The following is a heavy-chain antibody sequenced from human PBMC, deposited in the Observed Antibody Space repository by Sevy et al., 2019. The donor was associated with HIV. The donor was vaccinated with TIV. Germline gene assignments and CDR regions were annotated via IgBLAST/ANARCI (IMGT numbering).Heavy chain of an antibody. V-gene: IGHV4-61*01. Sequence: SETLSLTCTVSGGSVSSGSYYWSWIRQPPGKGLEWIGYFYYSGSTNYNPSLKSRVTISVDTSKNQFSLKLSSVTAADTAVYYCASIERYCTNGVCSHFDYWGQGTLVTVSS. J-gene: IGHJ4*02. CDR2: FYYSGST. D-gene: IGHD2-8*01. CDR1: GGSVSSGSYY. CDR3: ASIERYCTNGVCSHFDY.